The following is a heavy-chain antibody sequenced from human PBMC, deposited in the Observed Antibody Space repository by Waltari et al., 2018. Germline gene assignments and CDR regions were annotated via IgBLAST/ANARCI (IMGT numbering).Heavy chain of an antibody. V-gene: IGHV3-21*01. Sequence: EVQLVESGGGLVKPGGSLRLSCAASGFTFSSYIINWVRQAPGKGLEWVSSISSSSSYIYYADSVKGRFTISRDNAKNSLYLQMNSLRAEDTAVYYCAGERAALFDAFDIWGQGTTVTVSS. CDR2: ISSSSSYI. CDR1: GFTFSSYI. D-gene: IGHD6-6*01. CDR3: AGERAALFDAFDI. J-gene: IGHJ3*02.